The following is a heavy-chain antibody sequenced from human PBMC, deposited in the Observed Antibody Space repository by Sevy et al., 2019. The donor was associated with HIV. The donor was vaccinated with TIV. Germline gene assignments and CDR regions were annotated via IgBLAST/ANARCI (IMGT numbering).Heavy chain of an antibody. J-gene: IGHJ4*02. CDR3: AIMSRIVVVPAAIGDY. Sequence: ASVKVSCKASGYTFTSYGISWVRQAPGQGLEWMGWISAYNGNTNYAQKLQGRVTMTTDTSTSTAYMELRSLRSDDTAVYYCAIMSRIVVVPAAIGDYWGQGSLVTVSS. V-gene: IGHV1-18*01. CDR1: GYTFTSYG. CDR2: ISAYNGNT. D-gene: IGHD2-2*02.